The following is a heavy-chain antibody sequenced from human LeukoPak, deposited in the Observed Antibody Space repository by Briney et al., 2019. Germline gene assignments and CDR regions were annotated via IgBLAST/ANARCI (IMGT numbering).Heavy chain of an antibody. J-gene: IGHJ4*02. D-gene: IGHD3-10*01. V-gene: IGHV3-30*02. Sequence: GGSLRLSCAASRFTFSSYGIHWVRQAPGKGLEWVAFIRYDGNNKYYADSVKGRFTISRDNSKNMLYLQMNSLRAEDTAVYYCARDDSLTSGSYTDYWGQGTLVTVSS. CDR2: IRYDGNNK. CDR3: ARDDSLTSGSYTDY. CDR1: RFTFSSYG.